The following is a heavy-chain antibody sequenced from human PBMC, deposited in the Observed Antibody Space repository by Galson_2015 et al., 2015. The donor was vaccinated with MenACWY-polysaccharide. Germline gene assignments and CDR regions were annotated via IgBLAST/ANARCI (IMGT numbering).Heavy chain of an antibody. CDR3: AHIMITFGGVANLYAFDV. D-gene: IGHD3-16*01. CDR2: IYWDHDK. J-gene: IGHJ3*01. Sequence: PALVKPTQTVALTCTLSGYSLRTIAAGVAWVRQPPGKALEWLAIIYWDHDKRYSPSLRSRITITKVTSHKQVVLIMSNMDPVDTATYYCAHIMITFGGVANLYAFDVWGQGTMFTVSS. V-gene: IGHV2-5*02. CDR1: GYSLRTIAAG.